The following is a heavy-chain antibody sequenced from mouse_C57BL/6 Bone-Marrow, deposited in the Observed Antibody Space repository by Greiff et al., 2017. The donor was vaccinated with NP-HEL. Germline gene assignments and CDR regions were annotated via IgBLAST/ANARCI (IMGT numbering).Heavy chain of an antibody. J-gene: IGHJ4*01. V-gene: IGHV7-1*01. CDR3: ARDALYYYGSMDY. CDR2: SRNKANDYTT. CDR1: GFTFSDFY. D-gene: IGHD1-1*01. Sequence: EVQVVESGGGLVQSGRSLRLSCATSGFTFSDFYMEWVRQAPGKGLEWIAASRNKANDYTTEYSASVKGRFIVSRDTSPSILYLQMNALRAEDTAIYYCARDALYYYGSMDYWGQGTSVTVSS.